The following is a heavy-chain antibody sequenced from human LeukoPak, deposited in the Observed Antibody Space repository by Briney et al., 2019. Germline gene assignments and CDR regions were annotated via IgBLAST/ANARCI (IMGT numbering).Heavy chain of an antibody. V-gene: IGHV3-43*01. CDR2: ISWDGGST. CDR1: GFTFDDYT. Sequence: PGGSLRLSCAASGFTFDDYTMHWVRQAPGKGLEWVSLISWDGGSTYYADSVKGRFTISRDNSKNSLYLQMNSLRTEDTALYYCAKDFGDPPDYYFDYWGQGTLVTVSS. D-gene: IGHD2-21*01. CDR3: AKDFGDPPDYYFDY. J-gene: IGHJ4*02.